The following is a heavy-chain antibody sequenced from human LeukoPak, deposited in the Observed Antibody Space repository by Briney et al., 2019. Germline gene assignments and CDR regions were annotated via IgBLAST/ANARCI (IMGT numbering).Heavy chain of an antibody. D-gene: IGHD2-2*01. CDR2: ISAYNGNT. Sequence: ASVKVSCKASGYTFTSYGIGWVRQAPGQGLEWMGWISAYNGNTNYAQKLQGRVTMTTDTSTSTAYMELRSLRSDDTAVYYCARDESRVPAASVDYWGQGTLVTVSS. CDR1: GYTFTSYG. J-gene: IGHJ4*02. V-gene: IGHV1-18*01. CDR3: ARDESRVPAASVDY.